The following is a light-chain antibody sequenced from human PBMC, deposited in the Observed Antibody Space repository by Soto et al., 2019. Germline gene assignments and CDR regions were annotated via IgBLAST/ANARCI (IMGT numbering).Light chain of an antibody. Sequence: QSVLTQPPSVSAAPGQKVTVSCSGSRSNIGNNAVAWYQHLPGTAPKLLIYDNDKRPSGISDRFSASKSGTSATLAITGLQTEDEADYYCETWDSSLSAGVFVGGTKLTVL. CDR3: ETWDSSLSAGV. CDR2: DND. J-gene: IGLJ3*02. CDR1: RSNIGNNA. V-gene: IGLV1-51*01.